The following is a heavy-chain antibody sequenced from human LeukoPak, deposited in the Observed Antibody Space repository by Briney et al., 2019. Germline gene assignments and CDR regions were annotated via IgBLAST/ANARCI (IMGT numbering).Heavy chain of an antibody. D-gene: IGHD3-9*01. Sequence: GGSLRLSCAASGFTFSSYSMNWVRQAPGKGLEWVSSISSSSSYIYYADSVKGRFTISRENAMNSLYLQMNSLRAGDTAVYYCARGSRRVQLPRSYDFDLWGQGTVVTVSS. J-gene: IGHJ3*01. V-gene: IGHV3-21*01. CDR3: ARGSRRVQLPRSYDFDL. CDR2: ISSSSSYI. CDR1: GFTFSSYS.